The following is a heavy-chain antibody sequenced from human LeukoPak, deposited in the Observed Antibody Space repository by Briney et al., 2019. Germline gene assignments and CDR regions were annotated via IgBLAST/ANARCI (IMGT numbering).Heavy chain of an antibody. CDR1: GYTFTGYY. CDR3: ARDWGYSSSSYDY. J-gene: IGHJ4*02. D-gene: IGHD6-6*01. Sequence: ASVKVSCKASGYTFTGYYMHWVRQAPGQGLEWMGWINPNSGGTNYAQKFQGRVTMTRDTSISTAYMELSRLRSDDTAVYYCARDWGYSSSSYDYWGQGTLVTVSS. V-gene: IGHV1-2*02. CDR2: INPNSGGT.